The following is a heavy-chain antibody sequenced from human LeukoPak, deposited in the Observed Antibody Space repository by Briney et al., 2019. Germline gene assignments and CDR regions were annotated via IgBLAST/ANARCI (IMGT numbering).Heavy chain of an antibody. CDR1: GGTFRSYG. J-gene: IGHJ5*02. CDR3: ARLYTGYDYDYGDSTMRFYWFDP. D-gene: IGHD5-12*01. Sequence: GASVKVSCKASGGTFRSYGFSWVRQAPGQGLEWMGWISAYTGHTNYAQKFQGRVTMTTDTSTSTAYMELRSLRSDDTAVFYCARLYTGYDYDYGDSTMRFYWFDPWGQGTLVTVSS. V-gene: IGHV1-18*01. CDR2: ISAYTGHT.